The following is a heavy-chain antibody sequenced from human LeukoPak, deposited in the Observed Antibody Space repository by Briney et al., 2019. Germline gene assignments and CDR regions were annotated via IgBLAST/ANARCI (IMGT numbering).Heavy chain of an antibody. D-gene: IGHD1-14*01. V-gene: IGHV3-21*01. J-gene: IGHJ4*02. CDR3: ARDDQNNGDY. Sequence: GGSLRLSCAASGFTFSSYGMHWVRQAPGKGLEGVSSISIRSSYIYYPHSVKGRFTISRDNSKNKLYMHMDSLRAEDTAVYYCARDDQNNGDYWGEGTLVTASS. CDR1: GFTFSSYG. CDR2: ISIRSSYI.